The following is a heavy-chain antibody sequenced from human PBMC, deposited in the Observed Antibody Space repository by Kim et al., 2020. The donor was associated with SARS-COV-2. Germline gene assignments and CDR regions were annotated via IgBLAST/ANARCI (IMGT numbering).Heavy chain of an antibody. CDR2: ISWNSGSI. Sequence: GGSLRLSCAASGFTFDDYAMHWVRQAPGKGLEWVSGISWNSGSIGYADSVKGRFTISRDNAKNSLYLQMNSLRAEDTALYYCAKDITGKGPAPLDYWGQGTLVTVSS. J-gene: IGHJ4*02. V-gene: IGHV3-9*01. CDR1: GFTFDDYA. CDR3: AKDITGKGPAPLDY.